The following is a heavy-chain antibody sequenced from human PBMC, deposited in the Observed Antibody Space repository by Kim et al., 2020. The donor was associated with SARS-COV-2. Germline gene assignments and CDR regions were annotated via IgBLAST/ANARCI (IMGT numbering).Heavy chain of an antibody. J-gene: IGHJ4*02. D-gene: IGHD3-3*01. V-gene: IGHV1-69*13. CDR2: IIPIFGTA. CDR3: AGEPVGVRNLDY. CDR1: GGTFSSYA. Sequence: SVKVSCKASGGTFSSYAISWVRQAPGQGLEWMGGIIPIFGTANYAQKFQGRVTITADESTSTAYMELSSLRSEDTAVYYCAGEPVGVRNLDYWGQGTLVTVSS.